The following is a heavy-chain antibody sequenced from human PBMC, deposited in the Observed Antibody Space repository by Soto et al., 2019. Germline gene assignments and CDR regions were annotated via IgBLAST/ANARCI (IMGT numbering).Heavy chain of an antibody. CDR1: GGSFSGYY. CDR2: ITRSGGI. Sequence: QVQLQQWGAGLLKPSATLSLTCAVHGGSFSGYYWSWIRQSPGKGLEWVGEITRSGGINYNMSLKSRVTISVDTSKKQFSLKVNSVTAADTAVYYCARGRELVWFGEETFGVDVWGQGTTVTVSS. D-gene: IGHD3-10*01. CDR3: ARGRELVWFGEETFGVDV. J-gene: IGHJ6*02. V-gene: IGHV4-34*02.